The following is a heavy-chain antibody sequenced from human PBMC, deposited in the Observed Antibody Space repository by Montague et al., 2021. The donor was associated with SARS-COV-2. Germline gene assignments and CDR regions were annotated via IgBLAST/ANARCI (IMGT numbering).Heavy chain of an antibody. Sequence: SETLSLTCTVSGGSISSSSYYWGWIRQPPGKGLEWIGSIYYSGSTYYXPSLKSRVTISVDTSKNQFSLKLSSVTAADTAVYYCARDGEVVGSWFDPWGQGTLVTVSS. CDR3: ARDGEVVGSWFDP. V-gene: IGHV4-39*07. J-gene: IGHJ5*02. CDR2: IYYSGST. CDR1: GGSISSSSYY. D-gene: IGHD2-2*01.